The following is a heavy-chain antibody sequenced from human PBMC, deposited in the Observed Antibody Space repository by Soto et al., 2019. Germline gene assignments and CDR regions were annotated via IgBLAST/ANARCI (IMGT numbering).Heavy chain of an antibody. J-gene: IGHJ4*02. CDR1: GGSISSYY. CDR3: ASGHGDYVLDY. Sequence: QVQLQESGPGLVKPSETLSLTCTVSGGSISSYYWSWIRQPPGKGLEWIGYIYYSGSTNYNPSLTXRXTXSXXTSKNQLSLKLSSVTAADTAVYYCASGHGDYVLDYWGKETLVTVSS. D-gene: IGHD4-17*01. CDR2: IYYSGST. V-gene: IGHV4-59*01.